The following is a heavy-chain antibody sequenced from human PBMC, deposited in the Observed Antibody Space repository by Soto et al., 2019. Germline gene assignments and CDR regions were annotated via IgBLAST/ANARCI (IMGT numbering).Heavy chain of an antibody. CDR3: AXDRITMIVVATSDAFDI. V-gene: IGHV3-74*01. CDR2: INSDGSST. CDR1: GFTFSSYW. D-gene: IGHD3-22*01. J-gene: IGHJ3*02. Sequence: GGSLRLSCAASGFTFSSYWMHWVRQAPGKGLVWVSRINSDGSSTSYADSVKGRFTISRDNAKNTLYLQMNSLRAEDTAVYYCAXDRITMIVVATSDAFDIWGQGTMVTVSS.